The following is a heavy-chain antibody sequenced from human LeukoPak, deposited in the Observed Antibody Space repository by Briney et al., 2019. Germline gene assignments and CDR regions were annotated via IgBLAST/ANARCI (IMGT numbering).Heavy chain of an antibody. J-gene: IGHJ4*02. CDR3: ARDDVAPVNDFWSDY. Sequence: GGSLRLSCAASGFTFSSYWMSWVRHAPGKGLEWVSNIKQDGSEKYYVDSVKGRFTISRDNAKTSLYLQMNSLRAEDTAVYYCARDDVAPVNDFWSDYWGQGTLVTVSS. CDR1: GFTFSSYW. D-gene: IGHD3-3*01. CDR2: IKQDGSEK. V-gene: IGHV3-7*01.